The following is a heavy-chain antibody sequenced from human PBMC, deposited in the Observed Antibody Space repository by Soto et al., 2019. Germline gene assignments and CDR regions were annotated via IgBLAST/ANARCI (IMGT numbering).Heavy chain of an antibody. CDR3: AGGGFGVVSHSYYYMDV. V-gene: IGHV3-7*01. CDR2: IKQDGSEK. J-gene: IGHJ6*03. D-gene: IGHD3-3*01. Sequence: GGSLRLSCAASGFTFSSYWMSWVRQAPGKGLEWVANIKQDGSEKYYVDSVKGRFTISRDNAKNSLYLQMNSLRAEDTAVYYCAGGGFGVVSHSYYYMDVWGKGTTVTVSS. CDR1: GFTFSSYW.